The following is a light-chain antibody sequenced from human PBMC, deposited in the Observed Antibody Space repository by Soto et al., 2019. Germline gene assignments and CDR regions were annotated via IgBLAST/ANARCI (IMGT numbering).Light chain of an antibody. CDR1: QSISGY. V-gene: IGKV1-39*01. Sequence: DIQVTQSPPSLSAFVGDRVTITCRTSQSISGYLTWYQQKPGKAPKLLISGASTLQSGVPSRFIGRGSGTDFTLAISSLQPDDDATYYCQQSFSTLLSFGGGTKVEIK. CDR3: QQSFSTLLS. CDR2: GAS. J-gene: IGKJ4*01.